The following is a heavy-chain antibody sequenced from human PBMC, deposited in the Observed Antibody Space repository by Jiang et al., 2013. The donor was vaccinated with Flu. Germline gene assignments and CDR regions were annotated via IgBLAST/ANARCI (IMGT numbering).Heavy chain of an antibody. CDR1: FSASA. CDR2: VRSKANGYAT. V-gene: IGHV3-73*01. Sequence: FSASAMHWVRQASGKGLEWVGRVRSKANGYATAYVASVKGRFTISRDDSKNTAYLQMNSLKTEDTAVYYCRSEYQLLRIDYWGQGTLVTVSS. J-gene: IGHJ4*02. CDR3: RSEYQLLRIDY. D-gene: IGHD2-2*01.